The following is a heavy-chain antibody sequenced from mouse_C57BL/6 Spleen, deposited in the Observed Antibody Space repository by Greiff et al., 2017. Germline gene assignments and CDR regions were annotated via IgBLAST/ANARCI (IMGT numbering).Heavy chain of an antibody. D-gene: IGHD1-1*01. J-gene: IGHJ1*03. CDR2: ISDGGSYT. Sequence: EVQVVESGGGLVKPGGSLKLSCAASGFTFSSYAMSWVRQTPEKRLEWVATISDGGSYTYYPDNVKGRFPISRDNAKNNLYLQMSHLKSEDTAMYYCARDYYGSSPWGYCDVWGTGKTGTVSS. CDR3: ARDYYGSSPWGYCDV. CDR1: GFTFSSYA. V-gene: IGHV5-4*01.